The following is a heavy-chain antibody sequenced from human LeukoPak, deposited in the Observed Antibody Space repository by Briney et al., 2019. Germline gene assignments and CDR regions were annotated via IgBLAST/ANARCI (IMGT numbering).Heavy chain of an antibody. CDR2: IYQDGREK. CDR1: GFTFSSHL. D-gene: IGHD5-24*01. V-gene: IGHV3-7*01. J-gene: IGHJ6*02. Sequence: GGSLRLSCAASGFTFSSHLMTWVRQAPGKGLEWVANIYQDGREKYYLSSVKGRFTISRDNAQNSLYLQMNSLSAEDTGIYYCARDRATKARIGGMDVWGQGTTVIVSS. CDR3: ARDRATKARIGGMDV.